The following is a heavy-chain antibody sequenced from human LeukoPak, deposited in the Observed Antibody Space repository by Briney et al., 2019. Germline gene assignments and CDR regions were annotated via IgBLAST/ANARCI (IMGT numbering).Heavy chain of an antibody. V-gene: IGHV1-2*06. CDR3: ARDGAYSLGLIWLDP. D-gene: IGHD5-18*01. CDR1: GYSFGGYY. CDR2: INPNSANT. Sequence: ASVKVSCKTSGYSFGGYYVHWVRQAPGQGREGMGRINPNSANTKYAQKFQDRVTMTRDTSTNTVFMELSSLRSGDTAVYYCARDGAYSLGLIWLDPWGQGTLVSVSS. J-gene: IGHJ5*02.